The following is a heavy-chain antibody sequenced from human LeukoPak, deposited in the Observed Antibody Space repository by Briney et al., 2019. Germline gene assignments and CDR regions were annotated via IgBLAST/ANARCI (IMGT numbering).Heavy chain of an antibody. J-gene: IGHJ3*02. Sequence: SETLSLTCAVYGGSFSGYYWSWIRQPPGKGLEWIGEINHSGSTNSNPSLKSRVTISVDTSKNQFSLKLSSVTAADTAVYYCAREMDDAFDIWGQGTMVTVSS. D-gene: IGHD5-24*01. V-gene: IGHV4-34*01. CDR3: AREMDDAFDI. CDR2: INHSGST. CDR1: GGSFSGYY.